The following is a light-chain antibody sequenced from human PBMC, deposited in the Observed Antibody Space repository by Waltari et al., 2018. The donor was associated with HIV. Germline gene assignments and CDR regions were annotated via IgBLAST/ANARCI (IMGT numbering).Light chain of an antibody. CDR1: RSNLGDKY. Sequence: QSVLTQPPSVSAAPGEQVTISCSGKRSNLGDKYLSWYQHVPGTAPKLLIYDNDKRPSGIPGRFSASKSGTSATLAISGLQTGDETDYYCGSWDSSLNAMVFGGGTRLTVL. CDR3: GSWDSSLNAMV. V-gene: IGLV1-51*01. CDR2: DND. J-gene: IGLJ2*01.